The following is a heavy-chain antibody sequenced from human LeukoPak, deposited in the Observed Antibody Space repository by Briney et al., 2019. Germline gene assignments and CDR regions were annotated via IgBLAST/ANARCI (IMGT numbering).Heavy chain of an antibody. V-gene: IGHV4-39*07. D-gene: IGHD3-10*01. CDR2: IYCSGST. CDR1: GGSISSSSYY. J-gene: IGHJ5*02. CDR3: ARDPRSGYSWFDP. Sequence: PSETLSLTCTVSGGSISSSSYYWGWIRQPPGKGLEWIGSIYCSGSTYYNPSLKSRVTISLDTSKNQFSLKLSSVTAADTAVYYCARDPRSGYSWFDPWGQGTLVTVSS.